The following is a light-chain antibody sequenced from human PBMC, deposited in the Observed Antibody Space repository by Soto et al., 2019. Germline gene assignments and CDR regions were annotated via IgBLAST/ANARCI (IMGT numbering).Light chain of an antibody. CDR1: QSVSNSY. CDR3: QQYGTSPFT. J-gene: IGKJ3*01. CDR2: GAS. Sequence: EIVLTQSPATLSLSPGERATLSCRASQSVSNSYLAWFQQKPGQAPRLLIYGASNRATGIPDRFSGSGSGTDFTLTISRLEPEDFAVYYCQQYGTSPFTCGPGTKVDIK. V-gene: IGKV3-20*01.